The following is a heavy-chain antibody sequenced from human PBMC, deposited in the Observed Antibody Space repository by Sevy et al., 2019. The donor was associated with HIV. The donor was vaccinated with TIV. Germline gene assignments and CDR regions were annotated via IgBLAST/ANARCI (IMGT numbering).Heavy chain of an antibody. D-gene: IGHD2-2*01. CDR3: AKPPSGVVVPAYY. V-gene: IGHV3-30*04. J-gene: IGHJ4*02. Sequence: GGSLRLSCAASGFTFSSYVMHWVRQAPGKGLEWVAIISYDGSNKYYADSVKGWFTISRDNSKNTLYLQMNSLRAEDTAVYYCAKPPSGVVVPAYYWGQGTLVTVSS. CDR1: GFTFSSYV. CDR2: ISYDGSNK.